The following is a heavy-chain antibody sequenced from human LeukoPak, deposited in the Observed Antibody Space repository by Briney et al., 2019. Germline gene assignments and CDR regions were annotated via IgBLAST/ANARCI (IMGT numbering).Heavy chain of an antibody. Sequence: PSETLSLTCTVSGDSVSSYYWSWIRQPPGEGLEWIAYKHNSGTISYNPSLRTRVTMSVDTSKNQFSLNLRSVTAADTAVYYCVRDWEGFNFDIWGQGTKVTVSS. CDR2: KHNSGTI. J-gene: IGHJ3*02. D-gene: IGHD1-26*01. CDR1: GDSVSSYY. V-gene: IGHV4-59*02. CDR3: VRDWEGFNFDI.